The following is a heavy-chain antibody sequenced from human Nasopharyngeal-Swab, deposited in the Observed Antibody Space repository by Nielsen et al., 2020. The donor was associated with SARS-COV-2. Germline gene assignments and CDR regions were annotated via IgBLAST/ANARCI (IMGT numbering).Heavy chain of an antibody. Sequence: GEALKTSCAATGSTFRRCSMSWVRQAPGKRLEWVSAISDSGSSTYYADSVKGRFTISRDNSQNTLYLQMRSLRVEDTAVYYCAKESGSYLYYYYGMDVWGQGTTVTVSS. V-gene: IGHV3-23*01. CDR1: GSTFRRCS. J-gene: IGHJ6*02. CDR3: AKESGSYLYYYYGMDV. CDR2: ISDSGSST. D-gene: IGHD1-26*01.